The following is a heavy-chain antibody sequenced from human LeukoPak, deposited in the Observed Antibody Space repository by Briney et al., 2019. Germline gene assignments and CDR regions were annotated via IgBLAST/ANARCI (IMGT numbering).Heavy chain of an antibody. V-gene: IGHV3-23*01. CDR2: INWNGGST. CDR1: GFTFSSYG. Sequence: GGSLRLSCAASGFTFSSYGMHWVRQAPGKGLEWVSGINWNGGSTGYADSVKGRFTISRDNSKNTLYLQMNSLRAEDSAVYYCTKDSDYYDSSAYPDYWGQGTLVTVTS. J-gene: IGHJ4*02. D-gene: IGHD3-22*01. CDR3: TKDSDYYDSSAYPDY.